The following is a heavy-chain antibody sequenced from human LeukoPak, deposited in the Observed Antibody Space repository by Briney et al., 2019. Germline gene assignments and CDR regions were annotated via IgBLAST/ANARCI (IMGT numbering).Heavy chain of an antibody. J-gene: IGHJ4*02. V-gene: IGHV3-11*01. CDR1: GGSFSGYY. CDR2: ISSSGSTI. Sequence: LSLTCAVYGGSFSGYYWSWIRQAPGKGLEWVSYISSSGSTIYYADSVKGRFTISRDNAKNSLYLQMNSLRAEDTAVYYCARGGAAAVPGTDYWGQGTLVTVSS. CDR3: ARGGAAAVPGTDY. D-gene: IGHD6-13*01.